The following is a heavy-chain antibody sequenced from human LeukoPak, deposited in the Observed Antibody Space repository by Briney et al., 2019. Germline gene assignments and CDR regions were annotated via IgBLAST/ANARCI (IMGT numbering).Heavy chain of an antibody. V-gene: IGHV3-33*01. J-gene: IGHJ5*02. CDR1: GFTSSSYG. Sequence: GGSLRLSCAPPGFTSSSYGMHWVRQAPGKGLEWVAVIWYDGSNKYYADSVKGRFTISRDNSKNTLYLQMNSLRAEDTAVYYCARDRGGFNWFDPWGQGTLVTVSS. D-gene: IGHD3-10*01. CDR3: ARDRGGFNWFDP. CDR2: IWYDGSNK.